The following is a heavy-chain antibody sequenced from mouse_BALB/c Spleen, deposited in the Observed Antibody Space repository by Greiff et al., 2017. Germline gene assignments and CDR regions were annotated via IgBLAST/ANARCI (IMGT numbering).Heavy chain of an antibody. CDR3: ARGTGTFAY. CDR1: GFTFTDYY. CDR2: IRNKANGYTT. D-gene: IGHD4-1*01. Sequence: EVKLEESGGGLVQPGGSLRLSCATSGFTFTDYYMSWVRQPPGKALEWLGFIRNKANGYTTEYSASVKGRFTISRDNSQSILYLQMNTLRAEDSATYYCARGTGTFAYWGQGTLVTVSA. J-gene: IGHJ3*01. V-gene: IGHV7-3*02.